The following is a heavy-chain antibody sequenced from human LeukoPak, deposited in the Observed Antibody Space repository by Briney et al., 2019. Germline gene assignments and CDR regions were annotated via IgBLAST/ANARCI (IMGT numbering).Heavy chain of an antibody. CDR1: GFILSSYA. CDR2: ISGSGGST. D-gene: IGHD2-15*01. V-gene: IGHV3-23*01. J-gene: IGHJ3*02. Sequence: GRSLRLSCAASGFILSSYAMTWVRQAPGKGLEWVSAISGSGGSTHYADSVKGRFTISRDNSKNTLYLQMNSLKAEDTAVYYCAKETVVVVAATPDAFDIWGQGTMVTVSS. CDR3: AKETVVVVAATPDAFDI.